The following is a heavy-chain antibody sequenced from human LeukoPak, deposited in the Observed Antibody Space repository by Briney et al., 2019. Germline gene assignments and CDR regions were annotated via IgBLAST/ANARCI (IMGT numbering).Heavy chain of an antibody. Sequence: PSQTLSLTCTVSGGSISSGSYYWGWIRQPPGKGLEWIGSIYYSGSTYYNPSLKSRVTISVDTSKNQFSLKLSSVTAADTAVYYCARDQGVTMVRGVNPNFDYWGQGTLVTVSS. CDR2: IYYSGST. V-gene: IGHV4-39*07. CDR3: ARDQGVTMVRGVNPNFDY. CDR1: GGSISSGSYY. D-gene: IGHD3-10*01. J-gene: IGHJ4*02.